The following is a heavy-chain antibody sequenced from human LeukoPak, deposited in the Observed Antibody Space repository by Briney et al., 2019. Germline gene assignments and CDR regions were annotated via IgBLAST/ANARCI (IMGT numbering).Heavy chain of an antibody. J-gene: IGHJ4*02. CDR3: ARDPYYYDSSGYS. CDR2: ISSSSSYI. Sequence: GGSLRLSCAASGLTFSSYSMNWVRQAPGKGLEWASSISSSSSYIYYADSVKGRFTISRDNAKNSLYLQMNSLRAEDTAVYYCARDPYYYDSSGYSWGQGTLVTVSS. V-gene: IGHV3-21*01. D-gene: IGHD3-22*01. CDR1: GLTFSSYS.